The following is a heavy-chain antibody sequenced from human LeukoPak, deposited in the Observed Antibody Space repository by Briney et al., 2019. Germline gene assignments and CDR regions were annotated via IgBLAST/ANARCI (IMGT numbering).Heavy chain of an antibody. J-gene: IGHJ4*02. V-gene: IGHV3-7*03. CDR3: ARDGFGTGSN. Sequence: GGSLRLSCAASGLTFSNYWMDWARQAPGKGLEWVANIKQDGSEKNYVDSVKGRFIISRNNAKNSLYLQMNTLRADDTAVYYCARDGFGTGSNWGQGTLVTVSS. D-gene: IGHD3-16*01. CDR2: IKQDGSEK. CDR1: GLTFSNYW.